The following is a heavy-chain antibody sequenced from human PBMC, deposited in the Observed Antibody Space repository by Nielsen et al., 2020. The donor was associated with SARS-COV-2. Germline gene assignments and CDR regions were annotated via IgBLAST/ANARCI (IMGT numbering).Heavy chain of an antibody. D-gene: IGHD3-3*01. J-gene: IGHJ3*02. V-gene: IGHV4-34*01. CDR3: ARDSRTIFGVVIMGYDAFDI. CDR2: INHSGST. Sequence: SETLSLTCAVYGGSFSGYYWSWIRQPPGKGLEWIGEINHSGSTNYNPSLKSRVTISVDTSKNQFSLKLSSVTAADTAVYYCARDSRTIFGVVIMGYDAFDIWGQGTMVTVSS. CDR1: GGSFSGYY.